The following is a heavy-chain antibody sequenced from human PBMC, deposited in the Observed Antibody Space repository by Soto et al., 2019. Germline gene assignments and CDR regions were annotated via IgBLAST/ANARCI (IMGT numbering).Heavy chain of an antibody. J-gene: IGHJ6*02. D-gene: IGHD3-10*01. CDR1: GGSISRYY. CDR2: IYYSGST. CDR3: ARDEEPGFGRRAEKYYYYGMDV. Sequence: PSETLSLTCTGSGGSISRYYWSWIRQPPGKGLEWIGYIYYSGSTNYNPSLKSRVTISVDTSKNQFSLKLSSVTAADTAVYYCARDEEPGFGRRAEKYYYYGMDVWGQGTTVTVSS. V-gene: IGHV4-59*08.